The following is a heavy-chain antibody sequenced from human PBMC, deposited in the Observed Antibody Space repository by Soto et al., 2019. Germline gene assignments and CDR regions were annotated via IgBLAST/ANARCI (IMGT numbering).Heavy chain of an antibody. CDR3: AKDRIAAAGTWYYFDY. Sequence: GGSLRLSCAASGFSFNSHAMSWGRQAPGKGLEWVSAISSSGSTTYYADSVKGRFTISRDNSKNTLYLQMNSLRAEDTAVYYCAKDRIAAAGTWYYFDYWGQGTLVTVSS. D-gene: IGHD6-13*01. J-gene: IGHJ4*02. V-gene: IGHV3-23*01. CDR1: GFSFNSHA. CDR2: ISSSGSTT.